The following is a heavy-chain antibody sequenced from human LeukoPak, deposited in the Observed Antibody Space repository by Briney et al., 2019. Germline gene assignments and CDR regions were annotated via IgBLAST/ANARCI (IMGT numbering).Heavy chain of an antibody. Sequence: SETLSLTCTVSGASIRSYYWSWIRQPPGKGLEWIGYIYYSGSTNYNPSLKRRVTISVGTSKNQCSLKVSSVTAADTAVYYCARHDLDPTDCFDSWGQGTLVTVSS. J-gene: IGHJ4*02. CDR3: ARHDLDPTDCFDS. V-gene: IGHV4-59*08. CDR1: GASIRSYY. CDR2: IYYSGST. D-gene: IGHD4-17*01.